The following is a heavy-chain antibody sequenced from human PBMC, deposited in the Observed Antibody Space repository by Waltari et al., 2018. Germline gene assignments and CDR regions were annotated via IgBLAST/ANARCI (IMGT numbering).Heavy chain of an antibody. Sequence: QVQLQESGPGLVKPSQTLSLTCTVSGGSINSTRYYWSLIRQPAGKGLQWIGRVYTSGTTNSNPSLKSRLTISLDTSKNQFSLKLSSVTAADTAVYYCARHGSSSSFYSYYYFLDVWGKGTTVIVSS. D-gene: IGHD6-13*01. V-gene: IGHV4-61*02. J-gene: IGHJ6*03. CDR3: ARHGSSSSFYSYYYFLDV. CDR1: GGSINSTRYY. CDR2: VYTSGTT.